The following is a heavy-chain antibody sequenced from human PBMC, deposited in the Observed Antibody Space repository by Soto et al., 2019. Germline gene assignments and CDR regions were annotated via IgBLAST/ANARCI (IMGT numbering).Heavy chain of an antibody. D-gene: IGHD3-3*01. CDR1: GYIFTSYG. CDR2: ISGYNGNT. J-gene: IGHJ6*02. CDR3: ASTAPRTIFGVVINYYGMDV. V-gene: IGHV1-18*01. Sequence: ASVKVSCKASGYIFTSYGIHWVRQAPGQGLEWMGWISGYNGNTNYAQKLQGRVTMTTDTFTSTAYMELRSLRSDDTAVYYCASTAPRTIFGVVINYYGMDVWGQGTTVTVSS.